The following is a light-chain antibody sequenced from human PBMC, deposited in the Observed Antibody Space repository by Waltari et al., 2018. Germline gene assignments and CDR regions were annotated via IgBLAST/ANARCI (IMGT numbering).Light chain of an antibody. CDR2: AAS. CDR3: HQSFTTPET. CDR1: QSISTF. V-gene: IGKV1-39*01. J-gene: IGKJ5*01. Sequence: DIQMTQSPSSLSASVGDTITITCRPSQSISTFLNWFQQKPGNSPKLLIFAASNLHSGVPSRFSGSGSETDFTLSISSLQPEDFATYFCHQSFTTPETFGQGTRLEFK.